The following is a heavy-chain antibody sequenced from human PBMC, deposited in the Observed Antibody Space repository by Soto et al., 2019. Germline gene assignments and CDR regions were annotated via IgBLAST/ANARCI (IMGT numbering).Heavy chain of an antibody. D-gene: IGHD2-15*01. CDR2: ISYDGSNK. V-gene: IGHV3-30-3*01. J-gene: IGHJ4*02. Sequence: GGSLRLSCAASGFTFSSYAMHWVRQAPGKGLEWVAVISYDGSNKYYADSVKGRFTISRDNSKNTLYLQMNSLRAEDTAVYYCARGRISLIREVVVAATSQLDYWGQGTLVTVSS. CDR1: GFTFSSYA. CDR3: ARGRISLIREVVVAATSQLDY.